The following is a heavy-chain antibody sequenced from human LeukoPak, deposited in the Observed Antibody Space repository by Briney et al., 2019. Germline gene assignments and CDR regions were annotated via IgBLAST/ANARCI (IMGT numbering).Heavy chain of an antibody. CDR3: ARDPARQGYRRYFDY. V-gene: IGHV4-4*02. J-gene: IGHJ4*02. Sequence: PGGSLRLSCAASGGSISSSNWWSWVRQPPGKGLEWIGEIYHSGSTNYNPSLKSRVTISVDKSKNQFSLKLSSVTAADTAVYYCARDPARQGYRRYFDYWGQGTLVTVSS. D-gene: IGHD3-16*02. CDR2: IYHSGST. CDR1: GGSISSSNW.